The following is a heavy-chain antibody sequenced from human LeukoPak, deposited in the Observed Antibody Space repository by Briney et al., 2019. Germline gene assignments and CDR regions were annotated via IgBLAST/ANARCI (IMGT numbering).Heavy chain of an antibody. Sequence: KPSETLSLTCTVSGCSISSYYWSWIRQPPGKGLEWIGYIYYSGSTNYNPSLKSRVTISVDTSKNQFSLKLSSVTAADTAVYYCARVPPQLYCSSTSCYSFAAFDIWGQGTMVTVSS. CDR1: GCSISSYY. D-gene: IGHD2-2*01. CDR3: ARVPPQLYCSSTSCYSFAAFDI. J-gene: IGHJ3*02. V-gene: IGHV4-59*01. CDR2: IYYSGST.